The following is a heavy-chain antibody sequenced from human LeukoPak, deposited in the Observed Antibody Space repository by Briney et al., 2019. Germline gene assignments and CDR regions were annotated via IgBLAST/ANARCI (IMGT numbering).Heavy chain of an antibody. Sequence: GGSLRLFCAASGFTVSSNYMSWVRQAPGKGLEWVSVIYSGGSTYYADSVKGRFTISRDNSKNTLYLQMNSLRAEDTAVYYCARGDTMPYSSGWYYYFQHWGQGTLVTVSS. CDR2: IYSGGST. D-gene: IGHD6-19*01. CDR3: ARGDTMPYSSGWYYYFQH. J-gene: IGHJ1*01. V-gene: IGHV3-53*01. CDR1: GFTVSSNY.